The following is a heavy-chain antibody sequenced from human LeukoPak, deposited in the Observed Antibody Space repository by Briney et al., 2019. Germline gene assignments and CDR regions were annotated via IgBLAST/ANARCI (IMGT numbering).Heavy chain of an antibody. CDR3: ARDSMRLVRGEFDY. D-gene: IGHD3-10*01. J-gene: IGHJ4*02. Sequence: GGSLRLSCAASGFTFSNAWMSWVRQAPGKGLEWVSSISSSSSYIYYADSVKGRFTISRDNAKNSLYLQMNSLRAEDTAVYYCARDSMRLVRGEFDYWGQGTLVTVSS. CDR1: GFTFSNAW. CDR2: ISSSSSYI. V-gene: IGHV3-21*01.